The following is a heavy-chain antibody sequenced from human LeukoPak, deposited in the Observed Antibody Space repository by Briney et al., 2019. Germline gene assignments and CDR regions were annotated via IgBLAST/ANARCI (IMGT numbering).Heavy chain of an antibody. CDR1: GGSISSSSYY. CDR3: ARELGGYSYGHLGDY. CDR2: IYYSGST. D-gene: IGHD5-18*01. J-gene: IGHJ4*02. V-gene: IGHV4-39*07. Sequence: SETLSLTCTVSGGSISSSSYYWGWIRQPPGKGLEWIGSIYYSGSTYYNPSLKSRVTISVDTSKNQFSLKLSSVTAADTAVYYCARELGGYSYGHLGDYWGQGTLVTVSS.